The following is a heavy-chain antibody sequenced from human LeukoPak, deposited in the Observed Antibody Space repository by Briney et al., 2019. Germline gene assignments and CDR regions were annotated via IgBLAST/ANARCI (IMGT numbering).Heavy chain of an antibody. CDR2: IYHSGST. CDR3: ARTIDCSSTSCYTGSMDY. CDR1: GYSISSGYY. Sequence: SETLSLTCAVSGYSISSGYYWGWIRQPPGKGLEWIGSIYHSGSTYYNPSLKSRGTISVDTSKNQFSLKLSSVTAADTAVYYCARTIDCSSTSCYTGSMDYWGQGTLVTVSS. V-gene: IGHV4-38-2*01. J-gene: IGHJ4*02. D-gene: IGHD2-2*02.